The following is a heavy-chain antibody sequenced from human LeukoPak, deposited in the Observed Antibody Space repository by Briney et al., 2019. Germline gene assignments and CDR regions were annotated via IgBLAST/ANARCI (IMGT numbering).Heavy chain of an antibody. D-gene: IGHD6-19*01. CDR2: IIPIFGTA. CDR3: ARGRPVAGNYFDY. CDR1: GGTFSSYA. J-gene: IGHJ4*02. Sequence: SVKVSCKASGGTFSSYAISWVRQAPGQGLEWMGGIIPIFGTANYAQKFQGRVTITTDESTSTAYMELSSLRSEDTAVYYCARGRPVAGNYFDYWGQGTLVTVSS. V-gene: IGHV1-69*05.